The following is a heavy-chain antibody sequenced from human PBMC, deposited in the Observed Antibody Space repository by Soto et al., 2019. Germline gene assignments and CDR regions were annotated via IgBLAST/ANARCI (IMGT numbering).Heavy chain of an antibody. CDR2: IYHSGST. J-gene: IGHJ6*02. V-gene: IGHV4-4*02. Sequence: SETLSLTCAFSGCSISSRDSYWLSWVRQPPGKGLEWIGEIYHSGSTNYNPSLKSRVTISVDKSKNQFSLKLSSVTAADTAVYYCARELSIFGVVISYGMDVWGQGTTVTVSS. D-gene: IGHD3-3*01. CDR1: GCSISSRDSYW. CDR3: ARELSIFGVVISYGMDV.